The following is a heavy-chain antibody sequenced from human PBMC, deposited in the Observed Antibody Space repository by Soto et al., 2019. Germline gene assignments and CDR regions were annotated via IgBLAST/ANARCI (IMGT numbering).Heavy chain of an antibody. V-gene: IGHV3-15*01. CDR3: TTAGSSSRSRKN. J-gene: IGHJ4*02. Sequence: EVQLVESGGGLVKPGGSLRLSCAASGFTFSNAWMSWVRQAPGKGLEWVGSIKSKTDGGTTDYAAPVKGRFTISRDDSKNTLYLQMNSLKTEDTAVYYCTTAGSSSRSRKNWGQGTLVTVSS. D-gene: IGHD6-13*01. CDR2: IKSKTDGGTT. CDR1: GFTFSNAW.